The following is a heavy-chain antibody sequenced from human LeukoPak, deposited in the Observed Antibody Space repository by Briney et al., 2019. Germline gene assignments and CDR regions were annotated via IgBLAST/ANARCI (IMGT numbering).Heavy chain of an antibody. Sequence: KSSETLSLTCTVSGGSIISTSYYWGWVRQPPGKGLEWIGSIYYSGTTYYKSSLKSRLTISVDTSKNQFSLKLTSVTAADTAVYYCATPAGPYGDYDYWGQGTLVTVSS. CDR1: GGSIISTSYY. CDR3: ATPAGPYGDYDY. D-gene: IGHD4-17*01. CDR2: IYYSGTT. V-gene: IGHV4-39*01. J-gene: IGHJ4*02.